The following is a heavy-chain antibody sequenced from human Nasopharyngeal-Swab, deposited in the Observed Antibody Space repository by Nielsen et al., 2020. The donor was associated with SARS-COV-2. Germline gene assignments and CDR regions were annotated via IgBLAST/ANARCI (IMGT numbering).Heavy chain of an antibody. CDR3: ARDKAGGGVLGY. D-gene: IGHD2-8*02. V-gene: IGHV1-69*13. CDR1: GGTFSSYA. CDR2: IIPIFGTA. J-gene: IGHJ4*02. Sequence: SVKVSCKASGGTFSSYAISWVRQAPGQGLEWMGGIIPIFGTANYAQKFQGRVTITADESTSTAYMELSSLRSEDTAVYYCARDKAGGGVLGYWGQGTLVTVSS.